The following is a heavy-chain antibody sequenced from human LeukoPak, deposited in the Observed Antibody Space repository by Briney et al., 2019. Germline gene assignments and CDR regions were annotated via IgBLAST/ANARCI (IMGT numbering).Heavy chain of an antibody. CDR3: ARQIASAGTAGFDF. Sequence: SETLSLTCTVSGGSISSYYWSWIRQPAGKGLEWIGRIYSTGSTNYNPSLKSRVTMSVDTLKNQFSLKLRSVTAADTAVYYCARQIASAGTAGFDFWGQGALVTVSS. CDR1: GGSISSYY. J-gene: IGHJ4*02. D-gene: IGHD6-13*01. V-gene: IGHV4-4*07. CDR2: IYSTGST.